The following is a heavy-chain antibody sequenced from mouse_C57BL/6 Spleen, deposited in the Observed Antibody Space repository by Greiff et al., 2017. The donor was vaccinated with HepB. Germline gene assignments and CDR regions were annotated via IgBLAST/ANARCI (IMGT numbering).Heavy chain of an antibody. Sequence: VMLVESGPELVKPGASVKISCKASGYAFSSSWMNWVKQRPGKGLEWIGRIYPGDGDTNYNGKFKGKATLTADKSSSTAYMQLSSLTSEDSAVYFCARSVDYFDYWGQGTTLTVSS. CDR1: GYAFSSSW. CDR3: ARSVDYFDY. V-gene: IGHV1-82*01. CDR2: IYPGDGDT. J-gene: IGHJ2*01. D-gene: IGHD1-1*01.